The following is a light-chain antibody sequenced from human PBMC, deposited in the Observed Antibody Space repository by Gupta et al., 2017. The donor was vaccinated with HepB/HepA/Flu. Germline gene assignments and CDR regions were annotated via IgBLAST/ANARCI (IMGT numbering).Light chain of an antibody. CDR3: QQYDNRLT. V-gene: IGKV1-33*01. J-gene: IGKJ4*01. Sequence: DIQMTQSPSSLSASVGDRVTITCQASQDISNYLNWYQQKPGKAPKLLIYDASNLETGVTSRFSGSGSGTDFTFTISSLQPEDIATYYCQQYDNRLTFGGGTKVEIK. CDR2: DAS. CDR1: QDISNY.